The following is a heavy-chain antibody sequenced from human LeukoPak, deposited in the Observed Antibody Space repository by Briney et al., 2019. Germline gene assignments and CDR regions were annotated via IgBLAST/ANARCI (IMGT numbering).Heavy chain of an antibody. CDR3: ARLPHCSSTRCYTGYYFDN. CDR2: IYHSGST. Sequence: SETLSLTCAVSGYSISSGYYWGWVRQPPGKGLEWIGSIYHSGSTNYNPSLKSRVTISVDTSENQFSLNLSSVTAADTAVYYCARLPHCSSTRCYTGYYFDNWGQGALVTVS. CDR1: GYSISSGYY. D-gene: IGHD2-2*02. V-gene: IGHV4-38-2*01. J-gene: IGHJ4*02.